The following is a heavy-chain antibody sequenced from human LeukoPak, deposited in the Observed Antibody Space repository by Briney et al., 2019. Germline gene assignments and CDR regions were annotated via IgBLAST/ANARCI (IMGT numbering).Heavy chain of an antibody. CDR3: ARLDYLDSSGYYPRYHFDS. Sequence: ASVKVSCKASGYTFTGYYMHWVRQAPGQGLEWMGWISAYNGNTNYAQKLQGRVTMTTDTSTSTAYMELRSLRSDDTAVYYCARLDYLDSSGYYPRYHFDSWGQGTLVTVSS. CDR2: ISAYNGNT. D-gene: IGHD3-22*01. CDR1: GYTFTGYY. V-gene: IGHV1-18*04. J-gene: IGHJ4*02.